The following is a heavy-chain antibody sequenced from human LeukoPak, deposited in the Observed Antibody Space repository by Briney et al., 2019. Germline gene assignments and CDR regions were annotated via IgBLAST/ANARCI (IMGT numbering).Heavy chain of an antibody. CDR1: GYTFTDYY. J-gene: IGHJ4*02. V-gene: IGHV1-2*02. CDR2: INPTSGGT. CDR3: ARVSWMNDC. Sequence: ASVKVSCKASGYTFTDYYMHWVRQAPGQGLEWMGWINPTSGGTNYAQKFQGRLTLTRDTSITTAYMELSRLRSDDTAVYYCARVSWMNDCWGQGTLVTVSS. D-gene: IGHD2-2*03.